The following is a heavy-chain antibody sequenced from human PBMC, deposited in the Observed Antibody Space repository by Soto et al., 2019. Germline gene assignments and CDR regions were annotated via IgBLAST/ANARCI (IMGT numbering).Heavy chain of an antibody. CDR1: GFTFSNYT. J-gene: IGHJ4*02. Sequence: QVQLVESGGGVVRPGTSLRLSCEASGFTFSNYTMHWVRQSPGRGLEWVSVVAFDGSNQFYADSVKGRFTISRDSSGNILYLQLSSLRIEDTAVYYCARDRGARDFDSTGYYQGRTIFDYWGQGTLVTVSS. V-gene: IGHV3-30-3*01. D-gene: IGHD3-22*01. CDR3: ARDRGARDFDSTGYYQGRTIFDY. CDR2: VAFDGSNQ.